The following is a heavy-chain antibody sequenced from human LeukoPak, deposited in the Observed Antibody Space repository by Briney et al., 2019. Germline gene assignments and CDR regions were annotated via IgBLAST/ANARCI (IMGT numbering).Heavy chain of an antibody. Sequence: GGSLRLSCAASGFSFTSYTINWVRQPPGRGLEWVSSISSTSKSIHYTDSLKGRFTVSRDNAKNSLYLQMNNLRAEDTAVYYCARWGGTYYVAAFDIWGQGTTVTVSS. CDR2: ISSTSKSI. CDR3: ARWGGTYYVAAFDI. V-gene: IGHV3-21*01. CDR1: GFSFTSYT. J-gene: IGHJ3*02. D-gene: IGHD1-26*01.